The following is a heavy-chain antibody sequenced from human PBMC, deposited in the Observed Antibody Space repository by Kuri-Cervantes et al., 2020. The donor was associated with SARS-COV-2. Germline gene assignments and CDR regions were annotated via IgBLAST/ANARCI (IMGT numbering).Heavy chain of an antibody. CDR1: GFTFSIYT. J-gene: IGHJ4*02. CDR2: ISYDGSNK. CDR3: ERDSYDSSGYYLDY. V-gene: IGHV3-30-3*01. Sequence: GGSLRLSCASSGFTFSIYTMHWVRQAPGKGLEWVAVISYDGSNKYYAVSVKGRFTISRDNSNNTLYLQMNSLRAEDTAVYYCERDSYDSSGYYLDYWGQGTLVTVSS. D-gene: IGHD3-22*01.